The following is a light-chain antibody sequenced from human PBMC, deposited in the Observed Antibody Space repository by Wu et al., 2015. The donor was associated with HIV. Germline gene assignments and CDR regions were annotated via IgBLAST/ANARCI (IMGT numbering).Light chain of an antibody. CDR1: QSVSSN. CDR2: GAS. J-gene: IGKJ1*01. Sequence: EIVMTQSPATLSVSPGERATLSCRASQSVSSNLAWYQQKPGQAPRLLIYGASTRATGIPARFSGSGSGTDFTLTISRLEPEDFAMYYCQQYLNSPETFGQGTKVEL. CDR3: QQYLNSPET. V-gene: IGKV3-15*01.